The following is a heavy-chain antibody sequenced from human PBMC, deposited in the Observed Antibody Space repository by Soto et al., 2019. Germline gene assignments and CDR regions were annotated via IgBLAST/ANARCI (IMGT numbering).Heavy chain of an antibody. CDR1: GGSISSGDYY. CDR3: ARVLPGYSSSWPNWFDP. J-gene: IGHJ5*02. Sequence: PSETLSLTCTVSGGSISSGDYYWSWIRQPPGKGLEWIGYIYYSGSTYHNPSLKSRVTISVDTSKNQFSLKLSSVTAADTAVYYCARVLPGYSSSWPNWFDPWGQGTLVTVSS. CDR2: IYYSGST. V-gene: IGHV4-30-4*01. D-gene: IGHD6-13*01.